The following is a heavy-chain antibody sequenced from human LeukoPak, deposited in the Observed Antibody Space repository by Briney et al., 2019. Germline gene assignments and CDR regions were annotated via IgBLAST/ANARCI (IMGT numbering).Heavy chain of an antibody. V-gene: IGHV3-23*01. CDR2: ISGSGDTT. D-gene: IGHD6-19*01. CDR1: GFTFSSYA. CDR3: AKGRAGTVDY. J-gene: IGHJ4*02. Sequence: GGSLRLSCAASGFTFSSYAMTWVRQAPGKGLEWVSVISGSGDTTYYADSVKGRFTISRDNSKNTLYLQMNSLRAEDTAVYYCAKGRAGTVDYWGQGTLVTVSS.